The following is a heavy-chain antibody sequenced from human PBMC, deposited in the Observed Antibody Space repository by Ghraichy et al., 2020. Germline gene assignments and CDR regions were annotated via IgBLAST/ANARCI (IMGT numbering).Heavy chain of an antibody. J-gene: IGHJ6*02. V-gene: IGHV3-30*04. CDR3: ARHGLAGATEYYYYGMDV. CDR1: GFTFSESP. CDR2: ISSDGRTK. D-gene: IGHD2-15*01. Sequence: GGSLRLSCAASGFTFSESPIYWVRRPPGRGLEWVALISSDGRTKYYADSVKGRFTISRDNGKDRLFLRMNSLRAEDTAVYYCARHGLAGATEYYYYGMDVWGQGTTVIVSS.